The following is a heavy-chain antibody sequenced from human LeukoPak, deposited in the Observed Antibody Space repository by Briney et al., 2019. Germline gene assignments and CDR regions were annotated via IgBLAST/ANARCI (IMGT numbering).Heavy chain of an antibody. Sequence: GGSLRLSCAASGFTFSSYAMHWVRQAPGKGLEWVAVISYDGSNKYYADPVKGRFTISRDNSKNTLYLQMNSLRAEDTAVYYCASDMVRGVITFNFDYWGQGTLVTVSS. CDR2: ISYDGSNK. CDR3: ASDMVRGVITFNFDY. J-gene: IGHJ4*02. CDR1: GFTFSSYA. D-gene: IGHD3-10*01. V-gene: IGHV3-30*04.